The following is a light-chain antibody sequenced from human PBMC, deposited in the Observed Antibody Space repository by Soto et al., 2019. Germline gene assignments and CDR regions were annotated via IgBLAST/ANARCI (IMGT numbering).Light chain of an antibody. V-gene: IGKV1-5*01. CDR1: QSISAW. CDR3: QQYYSSLAIT. CDR2: DAS. Sequence: DIQMTQSPSTLSATAGDRVTITCRASQSISAWLAWYQQKPGKAPKLLIYDASNLESGVPSRFSGSGSGTEFTLTITGVQAEDVAVYYCQQYYSSLAITFGQGTRLEIK. J-gene: IGKJ5*01.